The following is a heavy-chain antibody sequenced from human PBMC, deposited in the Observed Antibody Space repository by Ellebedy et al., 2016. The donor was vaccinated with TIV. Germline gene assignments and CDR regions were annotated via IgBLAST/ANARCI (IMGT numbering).Heavy chain of an antibody. D-gene: IGHD5-18*01. CDR1: GYTFTSYG. Sequence: AASVKVSCKASGYTFTSYGISWVRQAPGQGLEWMGWISAYNGNTNYAQKLQGRVTMTTDTSTSTAYMELRSLGSDDTAVYYCARLGFDTAMVTGDPTWGQGTLVTVSS. CDR2: ISAYNGNT. V-gene: IGHV1-18*01. CDR3: ARLGFDTAMVTGDPT. J-gene: IGHJ5*02.